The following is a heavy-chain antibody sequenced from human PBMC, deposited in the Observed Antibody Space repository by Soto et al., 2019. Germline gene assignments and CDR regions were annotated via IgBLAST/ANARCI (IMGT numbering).Heavy chain of an antibody. J-gene: IGHJ4*01. V-gene: IGHV3-7*01. CDR3: AKDPSGDSDY. CDR2: TVPDGSER. D-gene: IGHD7-27*01. Sequence: SLRLSCAASGFAFSDSWMNWVRQAPGKGLEWVASTVPDGSERYYPPSVKGRFTISRDNTETSLYLQMNSLRAEDTALYYCAKDPSGDSDYWGQGTLVTVSS. CDR1: GFAFSDSW.